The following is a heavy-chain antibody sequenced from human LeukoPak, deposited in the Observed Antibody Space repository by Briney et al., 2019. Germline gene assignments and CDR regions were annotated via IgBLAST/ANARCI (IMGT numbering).Heavy chain of an antibody. Sequence: KTSETLSLTCAVYGGSFSGYYWSWIRQPPGKGLEWIGEINNSGSNNNKPSLKSRVTISVDTPKNQFSLKLSSVTAADTAVYYCGSSSTRGPFDYWGQGTLVTVA. J-gene: IGHJ4*02. CDR2: INNSGSN. CDR1: GGSFSGYY. CDR3: GSSSTRGPFDY. V-gene: IGHV4-34*01. D-gene: IGHD6-13*01.